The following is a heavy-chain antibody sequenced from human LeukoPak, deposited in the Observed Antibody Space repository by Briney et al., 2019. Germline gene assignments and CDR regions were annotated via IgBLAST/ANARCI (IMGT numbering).Heavy chain of an antibody. CDR3: AKGDGIVVVPAAIRWDYYYYGMDV. J-gene: IGHJ6*02. V-gene: IGHV3-74*01. CDR1: GFTFSSYW. D-gene: IGHD2-2*02. Sequence: GGSLRLSCAASGFTFSSYWMHWVRQAPGKGLVWVSRITSDGSSTTYADSVKGRFTISRDNAKNSLYLQMNSLRAEDTAVYYCAKGDGIVVVPAAIRWDYYYYGMDVWGQGTTVTVSS. CDR2: ITSDGSST.